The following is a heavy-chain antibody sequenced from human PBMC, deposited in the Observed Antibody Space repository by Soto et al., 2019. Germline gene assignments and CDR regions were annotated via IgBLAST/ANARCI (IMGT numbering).Heavy chain of an antibody. Sequence: SQTLSLTCAISGDSVSSNSAAWNWIRQSPSRGLEWLGRTYYRSKWYNDYAVSVKSRITINPDTSKNQFSLQLNSVTPEDTAVYYCAREVSGSSPNYYYYYGMDVWGQGTTVTVSS. CDR2: TYYRSKWYN. CDR3: AREVSGSSPNYYYYYGMDV. V-gene: IGHV6-1*01. J-gene: IGHJ6*02. CDR1: GDSVSSNSAA. D-gene: IGHD2-15*01.